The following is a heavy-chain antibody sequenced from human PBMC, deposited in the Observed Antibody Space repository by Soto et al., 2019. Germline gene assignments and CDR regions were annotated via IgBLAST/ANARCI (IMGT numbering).Heavy chain of an antibody. Sequence: SETLSLTGAVYGGCFSGYYWSWSRQPPGKGLEWIGESNHSGITNYNPSLKSRVTISVDTSKNQFSLKLSSVTAADTAVYYCARARTGTTRGYYYGMDVWGQGTTVTVSS. CDR3: ARARTGTTRGYYYGMDV. CDR1: GGCFSGYY. D-gene: IGHD1-1*01. CDR2: SNHSGIT. J-gene: IGHJ6*02. V-gene: IGHV4-34*01.